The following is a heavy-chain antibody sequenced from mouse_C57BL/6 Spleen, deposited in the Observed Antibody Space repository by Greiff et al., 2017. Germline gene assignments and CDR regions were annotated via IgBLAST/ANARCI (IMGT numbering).Heavy chain of an antibody. CDR3: VRFYYDYDDGRDYYAMDY. J-gene: IGHJ4*01. CDR1: GFSFNTYA. CDR2: IRSKSNNYAT. V-gene: IGHV10-1*01. Sequence: EVQLVESGGGLVQPKGSLKLSCAASGFSFNTYAMNWVRQAPGKGLEWVARIRSKSNNYATYYADSVKDRFTISRDDSESMLYLQMNNLKTEDTAMYYCVRFYYDYDDGRDYYAMDYWGQGTSVTVSS. D-gene: IGHD2-4*01.